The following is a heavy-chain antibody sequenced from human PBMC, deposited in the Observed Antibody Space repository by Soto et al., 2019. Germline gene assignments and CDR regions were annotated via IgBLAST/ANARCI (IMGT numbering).Heavy chain of an antibody. D-gene: IGHD3-3*01. CDR3: ARGVRFLEWLYY. Sequence: SSLKVSCKASGGTFSSYAISWVRQAPGQGLEWMGGIIPIFGTANYAQKFQGRVTITADESTSTAYMELSSLRSEDTAVYYCARGVRFLEWLYYWGQGTLVTVSS. V-gene: IGHV1-69*13. J-gene: IGHJ4*02. CDR2: IIPIFGTA. CDR1: GGTFSSYA.